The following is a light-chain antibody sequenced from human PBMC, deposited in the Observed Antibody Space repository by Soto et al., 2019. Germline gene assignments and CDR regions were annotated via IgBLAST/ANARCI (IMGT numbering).Light chain of an antibody. V-gene: IGLV4-69*01. Sequence: QSVLTQSPSASASLGASVKLTCTLSSRHIRYAIAWHQQQPEKGPRYLMKLNSDGSHSKGDGIPDRFSGSSSGAERYLTISSLQSEDEADYYCQTWDTGIQVFGGGTKLTVL. J-gene: IGLJ3*02. CDR3: QTWDTGIQV. CDR1: SRHIRYA. CDR2: LNSDGSH.